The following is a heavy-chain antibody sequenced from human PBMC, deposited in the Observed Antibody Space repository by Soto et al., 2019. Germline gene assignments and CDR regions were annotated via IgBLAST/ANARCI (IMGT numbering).Heavy chain of an antibody. CDR2: IIPYYNTL. V-gene: IGHV1-69*01. CDR1: EGTFNSYA. D-gene: IGHD6-13*01. Sequence: QAQVVQSGAEVRKPGSSVKLSCKASEGTFNSYAIAWVRQAPGQGLEWMGGIIPYYNTLNYAQKFQDRVTITADDSTNTVYLELSSLRSDDTAVYFCASGASRWYPYFFDSWAQGTLVTVSS. CDR3: ASGASRWYPYFFDS. J-gene: IGHJ4*02.